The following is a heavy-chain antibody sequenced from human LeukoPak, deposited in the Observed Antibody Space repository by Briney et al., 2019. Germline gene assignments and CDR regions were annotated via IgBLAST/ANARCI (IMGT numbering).Heavy chain of an antibody. J-gene: IGHJ5*02. CDR2: INSDGINT. D-gene: IGHD3-22*01. CDR3: ARDLGQYYDTSDNWFDP. CDR1: GFTFSNYW. Sequence: GGSLRLSCAASGFTFSNYWMHWVRQAPGKGPVWVSRINSDGINTSYADSVKGRFTISRDNAKNTLTLQMNSLRAEDTAVYYCARDLGQYYDTSDNWFDPWGQGTLVTVSS. V-gene: IGHV3-74*01.